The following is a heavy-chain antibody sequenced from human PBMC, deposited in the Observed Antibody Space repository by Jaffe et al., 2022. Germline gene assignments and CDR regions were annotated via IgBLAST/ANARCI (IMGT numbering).Heavy chain of an antibody. CDR1: GFTFGDYA. D-gene: IGHD2-2*01. V-gene: IGHV3-49*04. CDR3: TRDRLSIYNLVVPAQVYYFDY. CDR2: IRSKAYGGTT. J-gene: IGHJ4*02. Sequence: EVQLVESGGGLVQPGRSLRLSCTASGFTFGDYAMSWVRQAPGKGLEWVGFIRSKAYGGTTEYAASVKGRFTISRDDSKSIAYLQMNSLKTEDTAVYYCTRDRLSIYNLVVPAQVYYFDYWGQGTLVTVSS.